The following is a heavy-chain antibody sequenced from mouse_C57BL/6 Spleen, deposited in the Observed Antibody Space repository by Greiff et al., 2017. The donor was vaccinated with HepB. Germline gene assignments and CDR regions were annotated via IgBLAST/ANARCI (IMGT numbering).Heavy chain of an antibody. Sequence: LQQPGAELVKPGASVKLSCKASGYTFTSYWMHWVKQRPGQGLEWIGMIHPNSGSTNYNEKFKSKATLTVDKSSSTAYMQLSSLTSEDSAVYYCATNYYGSSYEFAYWGQGTLVTVSA. V-gene: IGHV1-64*01. CDR2: IHPNSGST. J-gene: IGHJ3*01. CDR3: ATNYYGSSYEFAY. D-gene: IGHD1-1*01. CDR1: GYTFTSYW.